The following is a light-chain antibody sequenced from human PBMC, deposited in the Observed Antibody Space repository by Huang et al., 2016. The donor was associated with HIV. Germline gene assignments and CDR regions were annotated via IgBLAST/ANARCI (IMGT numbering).Light chain of an antibody. J-gene: IGKJ2*01. V-gene: IGKV1-39*01. CDR3: QQSYTTPQMYT. CDR2: ATS. Sequence: DIQMTQSPSSLSASVGDRVIITCRASQNIANYLNWYQQKPGKAPKVLIYATSTLQSGGPSRFSGSGSGTDFTLTITSLQPDDFATYYCQQSYTTPQMYTFGQGTKL. CDR1: QNIANY.